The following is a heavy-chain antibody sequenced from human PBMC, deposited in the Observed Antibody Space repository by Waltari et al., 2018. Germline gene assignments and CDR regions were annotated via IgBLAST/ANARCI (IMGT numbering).Heavy chain of an antibody. V-gene: IGHV3-48*04. CDR2: ISPSSSTI. D-gene: IGHD2-21*01. CDR1: GFTFSSYS. Sequence: EVQLVESGGGLVQPGGSLRLSCGASGFTFSSYSMNWVRQAPGKGLGWGSYISPSSSTIYYAESVKGRLTISRDNAKNSLYLQMDSLRAEDTAVYYCARHTGGSILWWWGQGTLVTVSS. J-gene: IGHJ4*02. CDR3: ARHTGGSILWW.